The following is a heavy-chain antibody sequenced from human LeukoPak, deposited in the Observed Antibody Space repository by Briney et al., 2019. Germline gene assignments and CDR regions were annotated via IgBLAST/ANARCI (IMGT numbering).Heavy chain of an antibody. CDR3: ARTHSNSFHFDY. D-gene: IGHD2/OR15-2a*01. CDR1: GYSISSGYY. V-gene: IGHV4-38-2*01. Sequence: NPSETLSLTCAVSGYSISSGYYWGWIRPPPGKGLEWIAIIYQSGTTYYNSSLKSRVTLSVDTSKNQFSLKLSSVTAADTALYFCARTHSNSFHFDYWGRGSLVTASS. J-gene: IGHJ4*02. CDR2: IYQSGTT.